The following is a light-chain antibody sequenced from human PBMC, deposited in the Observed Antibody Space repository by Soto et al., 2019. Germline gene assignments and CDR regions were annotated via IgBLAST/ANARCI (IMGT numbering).Light chain of an antibody. Sequence: QSVLTQPPSVSAAPGQKVTTSCSGSRSNIRNNYVSWYQQLPGTAPKLLIYDNNKRPSGIPDRFSGSKSGTSATLGITGPQTGDEADYYFGTWDSSLSTVVFGGGTKVTVL. J-gene: IGLJ2*01. V-gene: IGLV1-51*01. CDR2: DNN. CDR1: RSNIRNNY. CDR3: GTWDSSLSTVV.